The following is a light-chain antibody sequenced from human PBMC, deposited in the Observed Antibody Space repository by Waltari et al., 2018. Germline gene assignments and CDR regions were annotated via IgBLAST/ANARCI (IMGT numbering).Light chain of an antibody. Sequence: DIVMTQSPDSLAVSLGERATINCSSSQSVFYSSNNRNYLAWYQQKPGQAPKLLIYWASTRESGVPDRFSGSGSGTEFTLTISSLQAEDVAVYYCQHYYTTPYTFGQGTKLELK. CDR3: QHYYTTPYT. V-gene: IGKV4-1*01. CDR2: WAS. CDR1: QSVFYSSNNRNY. J-gene: IGKJ2*01.